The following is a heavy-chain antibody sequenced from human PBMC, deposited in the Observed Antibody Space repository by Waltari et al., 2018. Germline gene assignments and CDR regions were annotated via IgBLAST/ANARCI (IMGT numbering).Heavy chain of an antibody. J-gene: IGHJ6*03. V-gene: IGHV1-69-2*01. D-gene: IGHD2-2*01. CDR2: FEPADGET. CDR3: ATISRYCSSTSCYPIRRYYYYYMDG. Sequence: EVQLVQSGAEVKKPGATVKISCKVSGYTFTDYYMHWVKPARGQGLEWMGQFEPADGETIEGEKSQGRVTVTAATSSDTASMRLGSLRSEDTAVHYCATISRYCSSTSCYPIRRYYYYYMDGWGKGTTVTVSS. CDR1: GYTFTDYY.